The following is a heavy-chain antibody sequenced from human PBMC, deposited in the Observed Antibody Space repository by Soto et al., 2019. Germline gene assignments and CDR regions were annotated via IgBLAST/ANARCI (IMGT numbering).Heavy chain of an antibody. D-gene: IGHD3-22*01. CDR2: IYYSGST. J-gene: IGHJ4*02. V-gene: IGHV4-59*01. Sequence: QVQLQESGPGLVKPSETLSLTCTVSGGSISSYYWSWIRQPPGKGLEWIGYIYYSGSTNYNPSLKSRVTISVDTSKNQFSLKLSSVTAADTAVYYCASFGDSTGEFDYWGQGTLVTVSS. CDR3: ASFGDSTGEFDY. CDR1: GGSISSYY.